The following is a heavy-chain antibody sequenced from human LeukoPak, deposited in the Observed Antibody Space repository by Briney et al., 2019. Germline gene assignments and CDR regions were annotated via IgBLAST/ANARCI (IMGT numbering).Heavy chain of an antibody. V-gene: IGHV4-59*08. CDR2: IYYSGST. D-gene: IGHD5-24*01. CDR3: ARQLATIRFDY. Sequence: SETLSLTCTVSGGSISSYYWSWIRQPPGKGLEWIGYIYYSGSTNYNPSLKSRVTISVDTSKNQFSLKLSSVTAADTAVYYCARQLATIRFDYWGQGTLVTVSS. CDR1: GGSISSYY. J-gene: IGHJ4*02.